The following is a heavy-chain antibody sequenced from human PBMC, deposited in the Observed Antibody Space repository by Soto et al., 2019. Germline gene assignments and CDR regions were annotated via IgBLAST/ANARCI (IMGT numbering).Heavy chain of an antibody. J-gene: IGHJ6*02. CDR3: AKDRRADWKSCFYYAMDV. CDR1: GGTFSSFT. D-gene: IGHD1-1*01. CDR2: IIPIYGTA. Sequence: QVQLVQSGAEVKKPGASVKVSCKASGGTFSSFTISWVRQAPGQGLEWMGGIIPIYGTANYAQKFQGRVTITADASTRTAYMELSSLRSEDTAVYYCAKDRRADWKSCFYYAMDVWGQGTTVTVSS. V-gene: IGHV1-69*01.